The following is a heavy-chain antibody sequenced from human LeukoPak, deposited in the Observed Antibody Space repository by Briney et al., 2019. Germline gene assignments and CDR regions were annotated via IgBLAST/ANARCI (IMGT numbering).Heavy chain of an antibody. D-gene: IGHD1-26*01. V-gene: IGHV3-23*01. J-gene: IGHJ4*02. Sequence: GGSLRLSCAASGFTFSSYAMSWVRQAPGKGLEWVSTISDSGGSTYYADSVKGRFTISRDNSKTTLYLQMNSLRAEDTALYYCAKVADSPELLDFDYWGQGTLVTVSS. CDR2: ISDSGGST. CDR1: GFTFSSYA. CDR3: AKVADSPELLDFDY.